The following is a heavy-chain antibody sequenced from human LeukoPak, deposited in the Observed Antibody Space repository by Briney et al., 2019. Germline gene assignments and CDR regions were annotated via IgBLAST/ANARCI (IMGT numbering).Heavy chain of an antibody. CDR3: ARDTVVVVAATNPGY. J-gene: IGHJ4*02. Sequence: PGRSPRLSCAASGFTFSSYAMHWVRQAPGKGLEWVAVISYDGSNKYYADSVKGRFTISRDNSKNTLYLQMNSLRAEDTAVYYCARDTVVVVAATNPGYWGQGTLVTVSS. D-gene: IGHD2-15*01. V-gene: IGHV3-30*04. CDR2: ISYDGSNK. CDR1: GFTFSSYA.